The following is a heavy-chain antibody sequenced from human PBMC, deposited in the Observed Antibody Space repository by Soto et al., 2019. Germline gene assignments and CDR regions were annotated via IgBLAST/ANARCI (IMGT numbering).Heavy chain of an antibody. CDR2: INHRGST. V-gene: IGHV4-34*01. Sequence: QVQLRRWGAGLLKPSETLSLTCAVYGGSFSGYYWTWIRQPPGKGLEWIGEINHRGSTNYNPSLKSGVTISVDTSKNQFSLNRRSVTAADTAVYYCARLVEYSGSIDYWGQGSLVTVSS. D-gene: IGHD5-12*01. CDR1: GGSFSGYY. CDR3: ARLVEYSGSIDY. J-gene: IGHJ4*02.